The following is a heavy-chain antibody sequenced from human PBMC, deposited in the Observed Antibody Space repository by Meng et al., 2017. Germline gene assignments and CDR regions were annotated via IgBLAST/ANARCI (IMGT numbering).Heavy chain of an antibody. D-gene: IGHD3-22*01. CDR1: GYTFTGYY. J-gene: IGHJ1*01. CDR3: ASRYDSSGSAAFQH. Sequence: QGQPGQSGAEVKKPGASVKVSCKASGYTFTGYYMHWVRQAPGQGLEWMGWINPNSGGTNYAQKFQGRVTMTRDTSISTAYMELSRLRSDDTAVYYCASRYDSSGSAAFQHWGQGTLVTVSS. CDR2: INPNSGGT. V-gene: IGHV1-2*02.